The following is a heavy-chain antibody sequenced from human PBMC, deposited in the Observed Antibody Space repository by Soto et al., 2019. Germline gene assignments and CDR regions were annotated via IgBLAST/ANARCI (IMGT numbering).Heavy chain of an antibody. CDR1: GFTFSSYW. D-gene: IGHD2-15*01. CDR3: AREDIVVVVAATGFDY. CDR2: IKQDGSEK. Sequence: AGGSLRLSCAASGFTFSSYWMSWVRQAPGKGLEWVANIKQDGSEKYYVDSVKGRFTISRDNAKNSLYLQMNSLRAEDTAVYYCAREDIVVVVAATGFDYWGQGTLVTVSS. J-gene: IGHJ4*02. V-gene: IGHV3-7*01.